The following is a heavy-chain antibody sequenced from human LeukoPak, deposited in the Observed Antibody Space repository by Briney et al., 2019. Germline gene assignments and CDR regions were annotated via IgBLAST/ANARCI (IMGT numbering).Heavy chain of an antibody. CDR3: ARDGGDGYNFYY. J-gene: IGHJ4*02. V-gene: IGHV1-2*02. CDR1: GYTFSGYY. CDR2: INPIGGVT. Sequence: ASVKVSCKASGYTFSGYYMHWLRQAPGQGLEWMGWINPIGGVTNYAQKFQGRVTTTRDTSISTAYMELSRLRSDDTAVYYCARDGGDGYNFYYWGQGTLVTVSS. D-gene: IGHD5-24*01.